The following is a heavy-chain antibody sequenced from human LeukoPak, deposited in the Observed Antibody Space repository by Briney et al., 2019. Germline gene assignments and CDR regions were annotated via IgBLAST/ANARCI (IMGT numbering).Heavy chain of an antibody. CDR2: IRIKAYGGTT. V-gene: IGHV3-49*04. J-gene: IGHJ6*02. Sequence: GRSLRLSCTASGFTFGDYAMSWVRQAPGKGLEWVGFIRIKAYGGTTEYAASVKGRFTISRDDSKSIAYLQMNSLKTEDTAVYYCTRVSDTLVRGVAYYYGMDVWGQGTTVTVSS. D-gene: IGHD3-10*01. CDR1: GFTFGDYA. CDR3: TRVSDTLVRGVAYYYGMDV.